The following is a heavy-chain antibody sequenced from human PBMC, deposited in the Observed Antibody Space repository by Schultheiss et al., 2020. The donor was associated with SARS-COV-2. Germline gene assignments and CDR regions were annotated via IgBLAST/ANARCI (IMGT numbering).Heavy chain of an antibody. V-gene: IGHV4-31*03. CDR3: ARDQGLELLGGNAFDI. CDR2: IYYSGTT. D-gene: IGHD1-7*01. CDR1: GVSVNGDTYY. J-gene: IGHJ3*02. Sequence: SETLSLTCTVSGVSVNGDTYYWGWIRQHPGKGLEWIGHIYYSGTTYYNPSLKSRATISLDTSKNQFSLKLTSVTAADTAVYYCARDQGLELLGGNAFDIWGQGTMVTVSS.